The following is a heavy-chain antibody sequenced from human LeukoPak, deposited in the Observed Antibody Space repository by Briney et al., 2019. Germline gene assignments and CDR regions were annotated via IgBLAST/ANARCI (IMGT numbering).Heavy chain of an antibody. CDR3: AREYVSGWYFHFDY. J-gene: IGHJ4*02. V-gene: IGHV3-53*01. CDR1: GFTVSSNY. Sequence: GVSLRLSCAASGFTVSSNYMSWVRQAPGKGLEWVSVIYSGGSTYYADSVKGRFTISRDNSKNTLYLQMNSLRAEDTAVYYCAREYVSGWYFHFDYWGQGTLVTVSS. CDR2: IYSGGST. D-gene: IGHD6-19*01.